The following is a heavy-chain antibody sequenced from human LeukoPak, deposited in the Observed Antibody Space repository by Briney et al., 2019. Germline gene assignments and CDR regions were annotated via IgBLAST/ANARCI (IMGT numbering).Heavy chain of an antibody. Sequence: KPGGSLRLSCAASGFTFSSYSMNWVRQAPGKGLEWVSSISSSSSYIYYADSVKGRFTISRDNAKNSLYLQMNSLRAEDTAVYYCAIGGYSGYEADYWGQGTLVTVSS. V-gene: IGHV3-21*01. CDR2: ISSSSSYI. CDR1: GFTFSSYS. J-gene: IGHJ4*02. D-gene: IGHD5-12*01. CDR3: AIGGYSGYEADY.